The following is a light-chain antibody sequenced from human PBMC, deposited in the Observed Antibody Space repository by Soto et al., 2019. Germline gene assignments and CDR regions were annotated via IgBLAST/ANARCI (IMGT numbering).Light chain of an antibody. J-gene: IGKJ2*01. V-gene: IGKV3-15*01. CDR3: XXYNDWYT. CDR1: QSVSNK. Sequence: EIVMTQSPATLSVSPGERATLSCRASQSVSNKLAWYQQKPGQAPRLLFYGATTRATGIPARFSGSGSGTEFTLTISSLQSEDFAVXXCXXYNDWYTXXQGTKLEI. CDR2: GAT.